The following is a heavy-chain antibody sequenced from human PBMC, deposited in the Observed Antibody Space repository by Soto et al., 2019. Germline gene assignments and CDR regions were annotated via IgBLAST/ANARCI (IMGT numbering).Heavy chain of an antibody. V-gene: IGHV4-34*01. J-gene: IGHJ4*02. D-gene: IGHD3-10*01. Sequence: QVQLQQWGAGLLKPSETLSLTCAVYGGSFSGYYWSWIRQPPGKGLEWIGEINHSGSTNYNPSLKSRVTISVGTSKNPFPPELRSGTAADTALYYCARGRGLLPWFGGVPFGHWGQGTLVTVSS. CDR3: ARGRGLLPWFGGVPFGH. CDR1: GGSFSGYY. CDR2: INHSGST.